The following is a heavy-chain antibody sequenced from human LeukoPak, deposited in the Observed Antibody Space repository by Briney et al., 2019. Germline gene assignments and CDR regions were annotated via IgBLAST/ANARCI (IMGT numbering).Heavy chain of an antibody. CDR1: GGSISSSSYY. CDR2: INHSGST. J-gene: IGHJ4*02. CDR3: AREGSSGPFDY. Sequence: SETLSLTCTVSGGSISSSSYYWGWIRQPPGKGLEWIGEINHSGSTNYNPSLKSRVTISVDTSKNQFSLKLSSVTAADTAVYYCAREGSSGPFDYWGQGTLVTVSS. V-gene: IGHV4-39*07. D-gene: IGHD3-22*01.